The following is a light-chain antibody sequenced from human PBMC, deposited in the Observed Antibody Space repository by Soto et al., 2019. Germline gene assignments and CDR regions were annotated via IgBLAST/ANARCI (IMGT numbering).Light chain of an antibody. V-gene: IGKV3-15*01. CDR1: QSVSSD. CDR3: QQYNNWPRT. J-gene: IGKJ1*01. Sequence: ELGWTRSPAPLSFSPGDRAPLSCRASQSVSSDLAWYQQKPGQAPRLLIYGASTRATGIPARFSGSGSGTEFTLTISSLQSEDFAVYYCQQYNNWPRTFGQGTKVDIK. CDR2: GAS.